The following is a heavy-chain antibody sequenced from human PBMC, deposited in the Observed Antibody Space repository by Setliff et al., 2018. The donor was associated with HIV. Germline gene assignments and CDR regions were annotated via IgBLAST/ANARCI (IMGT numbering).Heavy chain of an antibody. CDR2: IKYDEIEK. D-gene: IGHD6-19*01. CDR1: GFTFTIYT. V-gene: IGHV3-7*03. J-gene: IGHJ3*02. Sequence: GVLRLSCAASGFTFTIYTMNWVRQAPGKGLEWVANIKYDEIEKYYVDSVMGRFTISRDNSKNTLYLQMNSLKSEDTAVYYCARDTSRSDESAFDTWGQGTMVTVSS. CDR3: ARDTSRSDESAFDT.